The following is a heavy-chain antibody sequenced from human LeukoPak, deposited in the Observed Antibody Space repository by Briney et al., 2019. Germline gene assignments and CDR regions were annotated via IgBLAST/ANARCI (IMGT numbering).Heavy chain of an antibody. D-gene: IGHD6-13*01. Sequence: GGSLRLSCAASGFTFNNYAMSWVRQAPGNGLEWVSTITGSGGSTYSADSVKGRLTISRDNSKNTLYLQMNSLRADDTALYYCARNQDSSWYYYYMDVWGKGTTVTVSS. CDR1: GFTFNNYA. CDR2: ITGSGGST. J-gene: IGHJ6*03. CDR3: ARNQDSSWYYYYMDV. V-gene: IGHV3-23*01.